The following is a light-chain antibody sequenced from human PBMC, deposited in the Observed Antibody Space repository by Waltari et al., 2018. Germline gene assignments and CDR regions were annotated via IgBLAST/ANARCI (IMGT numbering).Light chain of an antibody. J-gene: IGKJ3*01. V-gene: IGKV3-20*01. CDR2: GAS. CDR1: QSFGNND. CDR3: QYYGDSPFT. Sequence: EIVLTQPPGTLSMSPGERATLSCRASQSFGNNDLAWYQQKPGQAPRLLMYGASSRATGIPDRFSGSGSGTDFTLTISRLEPEDFAVYFCQYYGDSPFTFGPGTKVDLK.